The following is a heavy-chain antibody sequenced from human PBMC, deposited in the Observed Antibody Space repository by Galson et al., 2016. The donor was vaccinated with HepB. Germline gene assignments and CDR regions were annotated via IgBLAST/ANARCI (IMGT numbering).Heavy chain of an antibody. CDR3: AREGVIYVSSGAARDYYYGTDV. D-gene: IGHD3-22*01. J-gene: IGHJ6*02. Sequence: SLRLSCAASGFTFSAYGMHWVRQAPGKGLEWVAVIWYDGTNKYYADSVKGRFTISRDNSKNTLYLQMNSLRAEDTAVYYCAREGVIYVSSGAARDYYYGTDVWGQGTTVTVSS. V-gene: IGHV3-33*01. CDR2: IWYDGTNK. CDR1: GFTFSAYG.